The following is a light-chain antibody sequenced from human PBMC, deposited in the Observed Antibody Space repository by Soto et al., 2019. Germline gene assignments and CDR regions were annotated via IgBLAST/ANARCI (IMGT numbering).Light chain of an antibody. V-gene: IGKV1-39*01. J-gene: IGKJ4*01. CDR2: AAS. CDR3: QQYNSWPPLT. CDR1: QSISTY. Sequence: DIQMTQSPSSLSASVGDRVSITCRASQSISTYLNWYQQKPGKVPRLLIYAASSLQSGVPSRFSGSGSGTEFTLTINSLQSEDFAVYYCQQYNSWPPLTFGGGTKVDIK.